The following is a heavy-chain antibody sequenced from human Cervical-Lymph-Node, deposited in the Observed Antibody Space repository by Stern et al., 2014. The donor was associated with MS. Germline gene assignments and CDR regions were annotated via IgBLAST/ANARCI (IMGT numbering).Heavy chain of an antibody. CDR3: ARATDL. CDR2: IYYSGTT. V-gene: IGHV4-59*01. J-gene: IGHJ5*02. CDR1: GASITSYY. Sequence: QVQLVESGPGLLRPSETLSLTCTVSGASITSYYWSWIRQPPGKGLEWIGDIYYSGTTNYNASLKGRVAISIDTSKTQFSLRLSSVTAAATAVYYCARATDLWGQGTLVTVSS.